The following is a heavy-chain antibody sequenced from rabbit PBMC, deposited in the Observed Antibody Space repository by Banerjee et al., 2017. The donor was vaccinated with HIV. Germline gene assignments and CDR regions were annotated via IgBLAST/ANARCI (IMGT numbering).Heavy chain of an antibody. D-gene: IGHD2-1*01. CDR3: ARDNYDDYGDSPDYFNL. J-gene: IGHJ4*01. V-gene: IGHV1S45*01. Sequence: QEQLEESGGDLVKPEGSLTLTCTASGFSFSSSYWICWVRQAPGKGLEWIGCINTGISSAYYASWAKGRFTISKTTSTTVTLQMTSLTAADTATYFCARDNYDDYGDSPDYFNLWGPGTLVTVS. CDR1: GFSFSSSYW. CDR2: INTGISSA.